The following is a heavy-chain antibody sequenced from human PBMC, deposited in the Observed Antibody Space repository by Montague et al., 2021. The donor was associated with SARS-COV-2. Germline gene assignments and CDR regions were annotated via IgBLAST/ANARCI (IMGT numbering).Heavy chain of an antibody. D-gene: IGHD3-10*01. CDR3: SRLGDGVVPSPILGVGPYYSYYYMDV. Sequence: SETLSLTCAVYGGSFSTYSWNWIRQSPGKGLEWIGEINHGGSTNYNPYLKSRVPISTDTSKYQFSLSLTSVAATDTAVYYCSRLGDGVVPSPILGVGPYYSYYYMDVWGKGTTVTVSS. CDR1: GGSFSTYS. J-gene: IGHJ6*03. CDR2: INHGGST. V-gene: IGHV4-34*01.